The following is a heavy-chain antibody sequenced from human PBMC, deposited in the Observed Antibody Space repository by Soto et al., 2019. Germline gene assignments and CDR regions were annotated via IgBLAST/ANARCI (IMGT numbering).Heavy chain of an antibody. Sequence: SETLSLTCSVSGDSISTVDYFWAWIRQPPGQALEYIGYIYKSATTYYNPSFESRVAISLDTSKSQFSLNVTSVTAADTAVYFCSRGRYCLTGRCFPNWFDSWGQGTLVTVSS. D-gene: IGHD2-15*01. CDR1: GDSISTVDYF. J-gene: IGHJ5*01. CDR3: SRGRYCLTGRCFPNWFDS. CDR2: IYKSATT. V-gene: IGHV4-30-4*01.